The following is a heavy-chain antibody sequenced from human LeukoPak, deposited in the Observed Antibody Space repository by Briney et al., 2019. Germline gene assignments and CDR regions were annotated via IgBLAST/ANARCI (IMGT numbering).Heavy chain of an antibody. CDR2: IHYTGRT. CDR1: GGSISGHY. CDR3: ARMVGGDYEAY. V-gene: IGHV4-59*11. Sequence: SETLSLTCTVSGGSISGHYWSWSRQPPRKGLEWIGYIHYTGRTDYSPSLKSRVSLSVDLSKNQFSMELLSVTAADTAIYFCARMVGGDYEAYWGQGTLVTAYS. J-gene: IGHJ4*02. D-gene: IGHD4-17*01.